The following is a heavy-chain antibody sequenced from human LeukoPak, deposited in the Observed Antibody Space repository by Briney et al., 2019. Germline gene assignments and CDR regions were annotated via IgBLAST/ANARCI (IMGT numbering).Heavy chain of an antibody. J-gene: IGHJ4*02. CDR1: GFTVSSNY. Sequence: GGSLRLSCAASGFTVSSNYMSWVRQAPGKGLEWVGVISDDGRNKKYADSVKGRFTISRDNSKDTLYLQMNSLRDEDTAVYYCAKRPSDYGDYVTYFDYWGQGTLVTVSS. CDR2: ISDDGRNK. V-gene: IGHV3-30*18. CDR3: AKRPSDYGDYVTYFDY. D-gene: IGHD4-17*01.